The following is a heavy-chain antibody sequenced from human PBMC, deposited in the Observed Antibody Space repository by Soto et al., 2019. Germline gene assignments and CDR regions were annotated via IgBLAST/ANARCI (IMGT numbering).Heavy chain of an antibody. CDR1: GYTFTSYA. CDR3: AREEDLRLGFDAFDI. D-gene: IGHD3-16*01. V-gene: IGHV1-3*01. Sequence: ASVKVSCKASGYTFTSYAMHWVRQAPGQRLEWMGWINAGNGNTKYSQKFQGRVTITRDTSASTAYMELSSLRSEDTAVYYCAREEDLRLGFDAFDIWGQGTMVTVSS. J-gene: IGHJ3*02. CDR2: INAGNGNT.